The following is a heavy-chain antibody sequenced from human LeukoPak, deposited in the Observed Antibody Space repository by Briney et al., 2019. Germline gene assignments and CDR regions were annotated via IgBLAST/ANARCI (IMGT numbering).Heavy chain of an antibody. J-gene: IGHJ6*03. V-gene: IGHV3-73*01. CDR1: GFTFSGSA. CDR2: IRSKANSYAT. CDR3: TRGEYSSSSEGYYYYYMDV. D-gene: IGHD6-6*01. Sequence: GGSLRLSCAASGFTFSGSAMHWVRQASGKGLEWVGRIRSKANSYATAYAASVKGRFTISRDDSKNTAYLQMNSLKTEDTAVYYCTRGEYSSSSEGYYYYYMDVWGKGTTVTVSS.